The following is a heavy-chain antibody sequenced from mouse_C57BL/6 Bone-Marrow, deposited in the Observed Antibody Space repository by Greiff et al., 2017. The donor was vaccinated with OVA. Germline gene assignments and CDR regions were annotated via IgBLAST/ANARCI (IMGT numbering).Heavy chain of an antibody. J-gene: IGHJ4*01. CDR1: GYTFTSYW. CDR3: TRDYDYDERGYYYAMDY. Sequence: EVQRVESGTVLARPGASVKMSCKPSGYTFTSYWMHWVKQRPGQGLEWIGAIYPGNSDTSYNQKFKGKAKLTAVTSASTAYMELSSLTNEDSAVYYCTRDYDYDERGYYYAMDYWGQGTSVTVSS. CDR2: IYPGNSDT. D-gene: IGHD2-4*01. V-gene: IGHV1-5*01.